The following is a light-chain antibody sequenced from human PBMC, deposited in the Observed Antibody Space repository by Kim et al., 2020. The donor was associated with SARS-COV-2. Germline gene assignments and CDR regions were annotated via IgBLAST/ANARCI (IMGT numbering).Light chain of an antibody. V-gene: IGLV2-11*01. Sequence: QSALTQPRSVSGSPGQSVTISCTGIASDVGGYTYVSWYQQYPGNAPKLMIYDVLKRPSGVPDRFSGSKSANTASLTISGLQSDDEADYYCCSYGGHFTSLVFGGGTQLTVL. CDR3: CSYGGHFTSLV. CDR1: ASDVGGYTY. J-gene: IGLJ3*02. CDR2: DVL.